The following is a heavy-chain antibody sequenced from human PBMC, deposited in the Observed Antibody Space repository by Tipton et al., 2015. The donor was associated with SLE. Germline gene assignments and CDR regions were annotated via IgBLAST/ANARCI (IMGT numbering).Heavy chain of an antibody. CDR3: ARGSSGYRRFYFDY. Sequence: TLSLTCAVYGGSFSGYYWSWIRQPPGKGLEWIGEINHSGSTNYNPSLKSRVTISVDTSKNQFSLKLSSVTAADTAVYYCARGSSGYRRFYFDYWGQGTLVTVSS. D-gene: IGHD3-22*01. V-gene: IGHV4-34*01. CDR1: GGSFSGYY. J-gene: IGHJ4*02. CDR2: INHSGST.